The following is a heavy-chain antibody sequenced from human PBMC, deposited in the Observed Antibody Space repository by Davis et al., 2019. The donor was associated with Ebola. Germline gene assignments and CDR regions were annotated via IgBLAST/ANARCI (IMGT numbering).Heavy chain of an antibody. CDR3: ARGTPTTQETLGS. CDR1: GGTFSSYA. Sequence: SVKVPCKASGGTFSSYAISWVRQAPGQGLEWMGGIIPIFGTANYAQKFQGRVTITADESTSTAYMELSGLRSEDTAVFFCARGTPTTQETLGSWGQGTLVTVSS. V-gene: IGHV1-69*13. D-gene: IGHD1-1*01. J-gene: IGHJ4*02. CDR2: IIPIFGTA.